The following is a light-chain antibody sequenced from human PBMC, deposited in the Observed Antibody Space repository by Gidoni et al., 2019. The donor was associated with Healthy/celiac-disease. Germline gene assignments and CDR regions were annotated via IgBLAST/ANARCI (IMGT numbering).Light chain of an antibody. J-gene: IGLJ1*01. CDR1: SSDVGGYNY. CDR3: SSYTSSSTLPYV. V-gene: IGLV2-14*03. Sequence: QSALPQPASLSGSPGQSITISCTGTSSDVGGYNYVSWYQQHPGTAPKLMIYDVSNRPSGVSNRFSGSKSGNTASLTISGLQAEDEADYYCSSYTSSSTLPYVFGTGTKVTVL. CDR2: DVS.